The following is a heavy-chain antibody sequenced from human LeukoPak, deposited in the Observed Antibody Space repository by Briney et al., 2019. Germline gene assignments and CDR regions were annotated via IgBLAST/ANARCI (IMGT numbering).Heavy chain of an antibody. CDR1: GYTFTSYG. CDR3: ARDWSFGSGSYNNWFDP. D-gene: IGHD3-10*01. CDR2: ISAYNGNT. V-gene: IGHV1-18*04. J-gene: IGHJ5*02. Sequence: GASEKVSCKASGYTFTSYGISWVRQAPGQGLEWMGWISAYNGNTNYAQKLQGRVTMTTDTSTSTAYMELRSLRSDDTAVYYCARDWSFGSGSYNNWFDPWGQGTPVTVSS.